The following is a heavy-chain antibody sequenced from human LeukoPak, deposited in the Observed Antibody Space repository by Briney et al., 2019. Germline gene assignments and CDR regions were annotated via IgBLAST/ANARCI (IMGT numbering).Heavy chain of an antibody. D-gene: IGHD3-22*01. Sequence: VASVKVSCKASGYTFTSYDINWVRQATGQGLERMGWMNPNSGNTGYAQKFQGRVTITRNTSISTAYMELSSLRSEDTAVYYCARGVAYDSSGVGDYWGQGTLVTVSS. CDR3: ARGVAYDSSGVGDY. J-gene: IGHJ4*02. V-gene: IGHV1-8*03. CDR1: GYTFTSYD. CDR2: MNPNSGNT.